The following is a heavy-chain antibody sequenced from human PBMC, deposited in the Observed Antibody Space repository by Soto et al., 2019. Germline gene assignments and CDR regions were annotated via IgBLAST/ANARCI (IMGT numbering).Heavy chain of an antibody. J-gene: IGHJ4*02. CDR3: ARDMVGQGGCSGGSCYEGL. CDR1: GYTFTSYG. D-gene: IGHD2-15*01. CDR2: ISAYNGNT. V-gene: IGHV1-18*01. Sequence: GASVKVSCKASGYTFTSYGISWVRQAPGQGLEWMGWISAYNGNTNYAQKLQGRVTMTTDTSTSTAYMELRSLRSDDTAVYYCARDMVGQGGCSGGSCYEGLWGQGTLLTVSS.